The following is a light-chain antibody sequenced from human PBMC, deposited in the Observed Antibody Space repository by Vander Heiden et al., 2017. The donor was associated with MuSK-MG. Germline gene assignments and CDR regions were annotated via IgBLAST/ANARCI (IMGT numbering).Light chain of an antibody. CDR1: SSSIGSNY. Sequence: QSVLSQPLSASGTPGQRVTISCSGSSSSIGSNYVYWYQQLPGTAPKLLIYRNNQRPSGVPDRFSGSKSGTSASLAISGLRSEDEADYYCAAWDDSLSGRVFGGGTKLTVL. V-gene: IGLV1-47*01. CDR2: RNN. J-gene: IGLJ3*02. CDR3: AAWDDSLSGRV.